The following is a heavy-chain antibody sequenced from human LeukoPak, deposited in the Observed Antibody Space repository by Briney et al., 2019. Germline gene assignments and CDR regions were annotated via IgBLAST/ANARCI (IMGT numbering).Heavy chain of an antibody. D-gene: IGHD6-19*01. Sequence: PGGSLRLSCAASGFTFSSYWMSWVRQAPGKGLEWVANIKQDGSEKYFVDSVKGRFTISRDNAKTSLYLQMNSLRAEDTAVYYCARVSDISVAAYFDYWGQGTLVTVSS. CDR3: ARVSDISVAAYFDY. J-gene: IGHJ4*02. CDR2: IKQDGSEK. V-gene: IGHV3-7*01. CDR1: GFTFSSYW.